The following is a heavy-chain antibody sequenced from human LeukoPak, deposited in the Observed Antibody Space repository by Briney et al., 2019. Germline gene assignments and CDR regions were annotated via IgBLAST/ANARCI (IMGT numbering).Heavy chain of an antibody. V-gene: IGHV3-33*01. Sequence: GGSLRLSCAASGFTFSSYGMHWVRQAPGKGLEWVAVIWYDGSNKYYADSVKGRFTISRDNSKNTLYLQMSSVRVDDTAVYYCARDRGRYYDSRGFYWGYYFDSWGQGILVTVST. CDR2: IWYDGSNK. J-gene: IGHJ4*02. CDR1: GFTFSSYG. D-gene: IGHD3-22*01. CDR3: ARDRGRYYDSRGFYWGYYFDS.